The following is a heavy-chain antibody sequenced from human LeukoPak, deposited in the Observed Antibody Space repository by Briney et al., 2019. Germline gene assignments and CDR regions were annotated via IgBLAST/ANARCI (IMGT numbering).Heavy chain of an antibody. CDR2: INPDSGDT. CDR1: GYTFTGYY. D-gene: IGHD4-17*01. CDR3: ARDSSTATFAY. Sequence: GASVKVSCKASGYTFTGYYMHWVRQAPGQGLEWMGRINPDSGDTEYAQKFQGRVTMSRDTSISTAYMELTRLRSDDTAVYYCARDSSTATFAYWGQGSLATVSS. V-gene: IGHV1-2*02. J-gene: IGHJ4*02.